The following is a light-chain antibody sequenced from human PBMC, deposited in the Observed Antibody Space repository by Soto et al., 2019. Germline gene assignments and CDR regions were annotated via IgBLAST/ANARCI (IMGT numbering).Light chain of an antibody. CDR2: EVS. V-gene: IGLV2-23*02. J-gene: IGLJ1*01. Sequence: QSLLPQPASGSGSPGQSFTISCTGTSSDVGSYNLVSWYQQHPGKAPKLMIYEVSKWPSGISNRFSGSKSGNTASPTISGLQAEDEGHYYCCSYAGSHYVFGTGTKVTVL. CDR3: CSYAGSHYV. CDR1: SSDVGSYNL.